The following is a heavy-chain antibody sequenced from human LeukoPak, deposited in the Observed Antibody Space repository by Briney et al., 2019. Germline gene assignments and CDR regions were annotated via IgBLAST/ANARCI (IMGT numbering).Heavy chain of an antibody. Sequence: SETLSLTCAVYGGSFSGYYWSWIRQPPGKGLEWIGEINHSGSTNYNPSLKSRVTISVDTSKNLFSLKLSSVTAADTAVYFCARAYSSSWYFNWFDPWGQGTLVTVSS. D-gene: IGHD6-13*01. J-gene: IGHJ5*02. CDR2: INHSGST. CDR3: ARAYSSSWYFNWFDP. CDR1: GGSFSGYY. V-gene: IGHV4-34*01.